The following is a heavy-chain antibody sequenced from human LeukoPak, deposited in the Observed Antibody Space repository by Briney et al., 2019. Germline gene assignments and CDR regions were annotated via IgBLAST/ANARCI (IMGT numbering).Heavy chain of an antibody. CDR1: GYSFTSHW. CDR3: ARYGGCSSTSCYSDNNWFDP. Sequence: GESLKISCKGSGYSFTSHWIGWVRQMPGKGLEWMGIIYPGDSDTRYSPSFQGQVTISADKSISTAYLQWSSLKASDTAMYYRARYGGCSSTSCYSDNNWFDPWGQGTLVTVSS. D-gene: IGHD2-2*02. J-gene: IGHJ5*02. V-gene: IGHV5-51*01. CDR2: IYPGDSDT.